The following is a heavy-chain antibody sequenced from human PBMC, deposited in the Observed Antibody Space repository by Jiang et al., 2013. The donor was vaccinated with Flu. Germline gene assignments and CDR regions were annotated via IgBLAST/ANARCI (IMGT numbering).Heavy chain of an antibody. Sequence: LKISCKGSGYSFTSYWIGWVRQMPGTPEWMGIIYPGDSDTRYSPSFQGRVTISADKSISTAYLQWSSLKASDTAIYYCVRHGGYSDYAGYYHYYYMDVWGKGTTVTVSS. CDR3: VRHGGYSDYAGYYHYYYMDV. J-gene: IGHJ6*03. CDR2: IYPGDSDT. D-gene: IGHD4-11*01. V-gene: IGHV5-51*01. CDR1: GYSFTSYW.